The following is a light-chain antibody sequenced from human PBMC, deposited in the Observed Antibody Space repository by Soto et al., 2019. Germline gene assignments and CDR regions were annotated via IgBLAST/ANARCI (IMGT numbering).Light chain of an antibody. CDR1: QSVSSN. J-gene: IGKJ1*01. V-gene: IGKV3-15*01. CDR2: GAS. Sequence: EILMTQSPATLSVSPGERATLSCRASQSVSSNLAWYQQKPGQAPRLLIYGASTRANGIPVRFSSSGSGTKLTLTISSLQSEDFAVYDCQRYNNWLSVSFGQGTKVDIK. CDR3: QRYNNWLSVS.